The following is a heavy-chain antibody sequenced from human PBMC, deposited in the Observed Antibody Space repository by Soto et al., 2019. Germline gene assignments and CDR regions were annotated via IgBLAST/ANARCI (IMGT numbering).Heavy chain of an antibody. J-gene: IGHJ4*02. D-gene: IGHD3-10*01. CDR1: GGSFSGYY. CDR2: INHSGST. CDR3: ARDLGYYGSGHYFDY. V-gene: IGHV4-34*01. Sequence: QVQLQQWGAGLLKPSETLSLTCAVYGGSFSGYYWSWIRQPPGKGLEWIGEINHSGSTNYNPSLNSRVTISVDTSKNQFSLKLSSVTAADTAVYYCARDLGYYGSGHYFDYWGQGTLVTVSS.